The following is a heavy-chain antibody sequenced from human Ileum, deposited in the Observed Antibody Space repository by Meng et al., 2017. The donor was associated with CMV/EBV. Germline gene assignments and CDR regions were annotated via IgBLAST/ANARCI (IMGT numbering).Heavy chain of an antibody. D-gene: IGHD3-10*01. V-gene: IGHV3-74*01. J-gene: IGHJ4*02. Sequence: RLSCEASGVNFNNRWMHWVGQVPGRGLVWVSRINRNRSTTVYADSVKGRFTISRDNAKNTVSRQMSSLRAEDTAVYYCVTGELFFDYWGQGTLVTVSS. CDR3: VTGELFFDY. CDR1: GVNFNNRW. CDR2: INRNRSTT.